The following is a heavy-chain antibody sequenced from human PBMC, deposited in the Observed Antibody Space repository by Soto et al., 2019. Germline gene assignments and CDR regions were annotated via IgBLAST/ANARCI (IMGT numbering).Heavy chain of an antibody. CDR2: INQSGST. V-gene: IGHV4-34*01. J-gene: IGHJ4*02. D-gene: IGHD3-3*01. CDR3: ARKGLRFLEWFRYFDY. Sequence: SETLSLTCAVYGGSFSGYYWSWIRQPPGKGLERIGEINQSGSTNYNPSLKSRVTISVDTSKNQFSLKLSSVTAADTAVYYCARKGLRFLEWFRYFDYWGQGTLVTVSS. CDR1: GGSFSGYY.